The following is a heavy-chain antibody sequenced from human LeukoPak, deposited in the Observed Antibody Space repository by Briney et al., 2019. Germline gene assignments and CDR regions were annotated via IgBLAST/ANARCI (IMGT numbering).Heavy chain of an antibody. D-gene: IGHD5-18*01. CDR1: GFTFDDYG. Sequence: GGSLRLSCAASGFTFDDYGMSWVRQAPGKGLEWVSGINWNGGSTGYVDSVKGRFTISRDNAKNSLYLQMNSLRAEDTALYHCARDVRGYSYGYWYFDLWGRGTLVTVSS. CDR2: INWNGGST. CDR3: ARDVRGYSYGYWYFDL. V-gene: IGHV3-20*01. J-gene: IGHJ2*01.